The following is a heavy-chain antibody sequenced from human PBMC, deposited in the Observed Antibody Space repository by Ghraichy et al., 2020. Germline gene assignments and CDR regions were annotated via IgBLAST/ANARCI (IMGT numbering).Heavy chain of an antibody. CDR2: ILHSGNT. CDR1: GYSISTGHW. Sequence: SETLSLTCAVSGYSISTGHWWSWVRQPPGKGLEWIGEILHSGNTNYNPSLKSRVTISVDKSKNQFSLKLSSVTAADTAVYYCARNGDYCMDVWGKGTPVTVSS. D-gene: IGHD2-8*01. V-gene: IGHV4-4*02. J-gene: IGHJ6*03. CDR3: ARNGDYCMDV.